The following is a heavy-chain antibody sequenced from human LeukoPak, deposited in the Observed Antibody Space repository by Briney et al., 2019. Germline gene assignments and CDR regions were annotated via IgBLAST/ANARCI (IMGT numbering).Heavy chain of an antibody. J-gene: IGHJ5*01. D-gene: IGHD2-2*01. CDR2: INPKNGGT. Sequence: ASVKVACKASGYTFTGYWIHCVRQATGQGFEWMGWINPKNGGTNYAQKFQGRVTMTRDTSTSTLYMEVSRLIYDDTAVYYCTRGVLPARFDSWGQGTLVTVSS. CDR1: GYTFTGYW. V-gene: IGHV1-2*02. CDR3: TRGVLPARFDS.